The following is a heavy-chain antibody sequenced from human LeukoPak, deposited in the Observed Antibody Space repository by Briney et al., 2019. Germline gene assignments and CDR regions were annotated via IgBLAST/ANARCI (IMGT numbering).Heavy chain of an antibody. CDR3: TRAVVPAPWFDP. V-gene: IGHV3-23*01. J-gene: IGHJ5*02. CDR2: ISGSGGST. Sequence: PGGSLRLSCAASGFTFSSYAMSWVRQAPGKGLEWVSAISGSGGSTYYADSVKGRFTISRDNSKNTLYLQMNSLRAEDTAVYYCTRAVVPAPWFDPSGRRTLVTVSS. CDR1: GFTFSSYA. D-gene: IGHD2-2*01.